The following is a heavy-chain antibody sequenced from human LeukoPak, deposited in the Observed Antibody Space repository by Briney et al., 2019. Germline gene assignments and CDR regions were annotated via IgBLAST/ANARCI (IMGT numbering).Heavy chain of an antibody. V-gene: IGHV4-4*07. D-gene: IGHD6-19*01. CDR2: LYPSGST. Sequence: SETLSLTCTVSGDSFSSYFWNWIRQPAGKGLEYTGRLYPSGSTDYNPSLKSRVTMSVDTSKNQVSLKLSSVTAADTAVYYCAREGGSGWSDPWGPGTLVTVSS. J-gene: IGHJ5*02. CDR1: GDSFSSYF. CDR3: AREGGSGWSDP.